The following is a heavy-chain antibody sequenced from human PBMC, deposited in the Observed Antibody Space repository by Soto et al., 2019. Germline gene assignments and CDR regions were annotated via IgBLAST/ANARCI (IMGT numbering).Heavy chain of an antibody. CDR2: VSASGLNT. V-gene: IGHV3-23*01. J-gene: IGHJ4*02. CDR3: AKDRQRRTSGYYFDY. Sequence: EVQVLESGGKLVQPGGSLTLSCAASGFTFSTYAMAWVRQAPGKGLEWVSGVSASGLNTDYADPVKGRFYISRDNSKNTVSLHMNSLRAEDTALYYCAKDRQRRTSGYYFDYCGQGTPVTASS. CDR1: GFTFSTYA. D-gene: IGHD6-25*01.